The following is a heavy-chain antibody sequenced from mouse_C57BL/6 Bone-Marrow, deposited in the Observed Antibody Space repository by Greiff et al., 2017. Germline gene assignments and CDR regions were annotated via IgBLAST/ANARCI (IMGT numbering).Heavy chain of an antibody. D-gene: IGHD1-1*01. CDR2: IYPRSGNT. CDR1: GYTFTSYG. V-gene: IGHV1-81*01. CDR3: ARYGNDYFDY. J-gene: IGHJ2*01. Sequence: LQESGAELARPGASVKLSCKASGYTFTSYGISWVKQRTGQGLEWIGEIYPRSGNTYYNEKFKGKATLTADKSSSTAYMELRSLTSEDSAVYFCARYGNDYFDYWGQGTTLTVSS.